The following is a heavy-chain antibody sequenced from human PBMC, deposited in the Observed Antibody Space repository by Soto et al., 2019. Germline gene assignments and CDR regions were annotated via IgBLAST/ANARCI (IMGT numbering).Heavy chain of an antibody. Sequence: EVQLLESGGGLVQPGGSLGLSCEASGFTFSSYALSWVRQAPGKGLEWVSAISGSGDSTYYADSVKGRFTISRDNSKNTQYLQMNSLRAEDTAVYYCAKRTVGWYFDLWGRGTLVTVSS. CDR1: GFTFSSYA. D-gene: IGHD4-17*01. J-gene: IGHJ2*01. V-gene: IGHV3-23*01. CDR2: ISGSGDST. CDR3: AKRTVGWYFDL.